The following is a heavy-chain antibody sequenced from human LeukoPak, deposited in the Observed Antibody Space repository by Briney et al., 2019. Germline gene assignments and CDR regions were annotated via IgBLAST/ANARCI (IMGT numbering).Heavy chain of an antibody. Sequence: SQTLSLTCTVSGGSISSGGYFWSWIRQPPGKGLEWIGYIYYSGSTYYNPSLKSRVTISVDTSKNQFSLKLSSVTAADTAVYYCARGGTPYYDSSGYPTFDYWGQGTLVTVSS. CDR3: ARGGTPYYDSSGYPTFDY. CDR1: GGSISSGGYF. CDR2: IYYSGST. D-gene: IGHD3-22*01. V-gene: IGHV4-31*03. J-gene: IGHJ4*02.